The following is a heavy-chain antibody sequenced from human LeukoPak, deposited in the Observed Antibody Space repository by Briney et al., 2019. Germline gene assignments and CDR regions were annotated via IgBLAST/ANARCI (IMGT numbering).Heavy chain of an antibody. V-gene: IGHV7-4-1*02. Sequence: ASVKVSCKASGYTFTNYAMNWVQQAPGQGLEWMGWINTNTGNPTYAQGFTGRFVFSLDTSVSTAYLQISSLKAEDTAVYYCARDPNHYYDSSAYYGDYWGQGTLVTVSS. CDR3: ARDPNHYYDSSAYYGDY. D-gene: IGHD3-22*01. J-gene: IGHJ4*02. CDR2: INTNTGNP. CDR1: GYTFTNYA.